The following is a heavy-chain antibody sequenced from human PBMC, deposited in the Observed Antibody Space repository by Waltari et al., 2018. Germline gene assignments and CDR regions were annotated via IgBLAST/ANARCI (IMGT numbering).Heavy chain of an antibody. CDR3: ARDRGWFGEGNSYFYMDS. D-gene: IGHD3-10*01. CDR2: IYTSGTT. V-gene: IGHV4-4*07. CDR1: GASITGYY. Sequence: QVQLQESGPGLVRPSGTLSLTCSVSGASITGYYWTWIRQSAGKGLEWVGRIYTSGTTHYNPSLKSRVIISVDTSKNQFSLNLNSVTAAGTAVYYCARDRGWFGEGNSYFYMDSWGKGTTVTVSS. J-gene: IGHJ6*03.